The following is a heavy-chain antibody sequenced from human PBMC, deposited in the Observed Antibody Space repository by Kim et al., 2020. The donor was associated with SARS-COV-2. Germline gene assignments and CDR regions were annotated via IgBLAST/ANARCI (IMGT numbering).Heavy chain of an antibody. Sequence: SETLSLTCAVYGGSFSGYYWSWIRQPPGKGLEWIGEINHSGSTNYNPSLKSRVTISVDTSKNQFSLKLSSVTAADTAVYYCARIPRGYSYGWFDPWGQGT. CDR3: ARIPRGYSYGWFDP. V-gene: IGHV4-34*01. J-gene: IGHJ5*02. D-gene: IGHD5-18*01. CDR2: INHSGST. CDR1: GGSFSGYY.